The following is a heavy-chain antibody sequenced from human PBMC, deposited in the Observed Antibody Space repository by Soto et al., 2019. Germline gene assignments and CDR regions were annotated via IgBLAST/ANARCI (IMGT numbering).Heavy chain of an antibody. Sequence: LSLTCAVSGGSISSSNWWSWVRQPPGKGLEWIGEIYHSGSTNYNPSLKSRVTISVDKSKNQFSLKLSSVTAADTAVYYCARDQSGYAHTPPYNWFDPWGQGTLVTVSS. J-gene: IGHJ5*02. CDR3: ARDQSGYAHTPPYNWFDP. D-gene: IGHD5-12*01. CDR1: GGSISSSNW. CDR2: IYHSGST. V-gene: IGHV4-4*02.